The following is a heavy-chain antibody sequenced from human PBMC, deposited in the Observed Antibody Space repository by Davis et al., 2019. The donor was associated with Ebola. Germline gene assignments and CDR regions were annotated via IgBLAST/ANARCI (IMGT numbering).Heavy chain of an antibody. CDR1: GFTSSSYW. CDR2: ISGEGTTT. D-gene: IGHD2-8*02. V-gene: IGHV3-74*03. J-gene: IGHJ5*02. Sequence: PGGSLRLSCEASGFTSSSYWMHWVPQAPGKGLVWVSRISGEGTTTKYADSVKGRFTISRDNAKNTLYLQMNSLRAEDTAVYYCATSTYWPVSWGQGTLVTVSS. CDR3: ATSTYWPVS.